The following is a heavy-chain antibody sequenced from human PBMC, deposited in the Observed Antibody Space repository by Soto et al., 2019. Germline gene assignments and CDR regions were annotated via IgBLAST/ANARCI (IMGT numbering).Heavy chain of an antibody. CDR2: ISAYNGNT. CDR1: GYTFTSYG. CDR3: ARDFGLLWFGELFSPPAY. J-gene: IGHJ4*02. Sequence: KQPPASVKVSCKASGYTFTSYGISWVRQAPGQGLEWMGWISAYNGNTDYAQKLQGRVTMTTDTPTSTAYMELRSLRSDDTAVYYCARDFGLLWFGELFSPPAYWGQGTLVTVSS. D-gene: IGHD3-10*01. V-gene: IGHV1-18*01.